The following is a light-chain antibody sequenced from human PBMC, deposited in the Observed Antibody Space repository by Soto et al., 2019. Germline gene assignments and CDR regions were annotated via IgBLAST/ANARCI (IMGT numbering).Light chain of an antibody. CDR1: SSDVGAYNY. CDR2: DVS. V-gene: IGLV2-11*01. Sequence: QSVLTQPRSVSGSPGQSVTISCTGTSSDVGAYNYVSWYQQYPGKAPKVMIYDVSKRPSGVPDRFSGSKSDNTASLTISGLQPEDEADYYCCSYAGSYRLVFGGGTQLTVL. J-gene: IGLJ2*01. CDR3: CSYAGSYRLV.